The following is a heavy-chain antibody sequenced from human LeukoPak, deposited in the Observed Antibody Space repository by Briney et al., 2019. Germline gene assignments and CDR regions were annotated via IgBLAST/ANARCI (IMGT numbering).Heavy chain of an antibody. CDR1: GYTFTSYG. J-gene: IGHJ4*02. D-gene: IGHD1-26*01. V-gene: IGHV1-18*01. CDR3: ARDSGSYDGLDY. Sequence: ASVKVSCKASGYTFTSYGISWVRQAPGQGLEWMGWISSYNGNTNYAQKLQGRVTMTTDTSTTTAYMELKSLRSDDTAVYYCARDSGSYDGLDYWGQGTLVTVSS. CDR2: ISSYNGNT.